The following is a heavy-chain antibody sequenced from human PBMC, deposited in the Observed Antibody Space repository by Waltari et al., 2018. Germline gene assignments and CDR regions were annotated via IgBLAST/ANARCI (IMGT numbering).Heavy chain of an antibody. CDR3: ARQGLYCRSSNCVGLDFSH. D-gene: IGHD2-2*01. Sequence: QESGPGLLKPSETLSLTCAVSGGSVTDPRYFWGWIRQAPGKGLEWLGNIYYDGNTNYNPSLKSRVSISVDTSQKQFSLKLTSVTATDTAVYYCARQGLYCRSSNCVGLDFSHWGQGTLVAVS. J-gene: IGHJ4*02. CDR2: IYYDGNT. V-gene: IGHV4-39*01. CDR1: GGSVTDPRYF.